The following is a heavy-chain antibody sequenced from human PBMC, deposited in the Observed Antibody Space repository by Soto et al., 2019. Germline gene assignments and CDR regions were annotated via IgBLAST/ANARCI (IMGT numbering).Heavy chain of an antibody. J-gene: IGHJ4*02. Sequence: SETLSLTCSVSGDPITSYFWTWIRQPAGKGLEWIGHVFPGGPTSHNSSLKSRVSMSIDTSKNQFSLTLTSVTAADTAVYYCARTLSGFTYGSRQFYFDYWGQGTLVTVSS. CDR2: VFPGGPT. CDR1: GDPITSYF. CDR3: ARTLSGFTYGSRQFYFDY. D-gene: IGHD3-10*01. V-gene: IGHV4-4*07.